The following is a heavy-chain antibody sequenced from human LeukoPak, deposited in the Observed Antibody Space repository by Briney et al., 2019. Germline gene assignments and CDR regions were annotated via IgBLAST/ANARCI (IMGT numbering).Heavy chain of an antibody. Sequence: ASVKVSCKVSGYTLTELSMHWVRQAPGKGLEWMGGFDPEDGETIYAQKFQGRVTMTEDTSTDTAYMELSSLRSEDTAVYYCARGADYGDYVDAFDIWGQGTMVTVSS. V-gene: IGHV1-24*01. CDR3: ARGADYGDYVDAFDI. CDR2: FDPEDGET. J-gene: IGHJ3*02. D-gene: IGHD4-17*01. CDR1: GYTLTELS.